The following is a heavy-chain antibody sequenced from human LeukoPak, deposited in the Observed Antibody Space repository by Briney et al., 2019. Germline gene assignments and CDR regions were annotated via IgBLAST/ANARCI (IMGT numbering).Heavy chain of an antibody. D-gene: IGHD4-11*01. J-gene: IGHJ6*03. CDR3: ARAYSTYHMDV. V-gene: IGHV3-21*06. CDR2: VSNSGDYI. CDR1: GFSFSSYR. Sequence: GGSLRLSCAASGFSFSSYRMNWVRQAPGKGLEWVSSVSNSGDYIHYADSVKGRFTISRDNSKNSLYLQMNSLRAEDTAVYYCARAYSTYHMDVWGKGTTVTVSS.